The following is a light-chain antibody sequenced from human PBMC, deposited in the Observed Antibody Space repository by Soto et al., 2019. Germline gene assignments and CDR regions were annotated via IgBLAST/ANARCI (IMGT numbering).Light chain of an antibody. CDR1: SSDVGGYNY. J-gene: IGLJ2*01. V-gene: IGLV2-8*01. CDR3: SSYAGSNSVL. CDR2: EVS. Sequence: QSALTQPPSASGSPGQSVTISCTGTSSDVGGYNYVSWYQQHPGKAPKFLIFEVSKRPSGVPDRFSGSKSGNTASLTVSGLQAEDEADYYCSSYAGSNSVLFGGGTKLTVL.